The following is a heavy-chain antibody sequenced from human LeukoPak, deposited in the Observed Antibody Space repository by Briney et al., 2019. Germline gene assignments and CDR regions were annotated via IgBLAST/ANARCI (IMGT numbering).Heavy chain of an antibody. CDR3: AKTRGYSGYVFDY. Sequence: GGSLRLSCAASGFTFSSYAMSWVRQAPGKGLEWVSGISGSGGSTYYADSVKGRFTISRDNSKNTLYLQMNSLRAEDTAVYYCAKTRGYSGYVFDYWGQGTLVTVSS. D-gene: IGHD5-12*01. J-gene: IGHJ4*02. CDR1: GFTFSSYA. V-gene: IGHV3-23*01. CDR2: ISGSGGST.